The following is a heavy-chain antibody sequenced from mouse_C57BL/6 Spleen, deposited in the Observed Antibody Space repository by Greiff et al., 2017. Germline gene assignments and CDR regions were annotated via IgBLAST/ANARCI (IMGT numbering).Heavy chain of an antibody. D-gene: IGHD1-1*01. V-gene: IGHV5-6*02. Sequence: EVKLLESGGDLVKPGGSLKLSCAASGFTFSSYGMSWVRQTPDKRLEWVATISSGGSYTYYPDSVKGRFTISRDNAKNTLYLQMSSLKSEDTAMYYCARRDLLRYYFDYWGQGTTLTVAS. J-gene: IGHJ2*01. CDR2: ISSGGSYT. CDR1: GFTFSSYG. CDR3: ARRDLLRYYFDY.